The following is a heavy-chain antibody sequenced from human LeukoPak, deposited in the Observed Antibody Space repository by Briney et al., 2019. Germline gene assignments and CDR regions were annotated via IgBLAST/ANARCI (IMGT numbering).Heavy chain of an antibody. V-gene: IGHV3-21*01. CDR1: GFTFSSYE. Sequence: GGSLRLSCAASGFTFSSYEMNWVRQAPGKGLEWVSSISSSSSYIYYADSVKGRFTISRDNAKNSLYLQMNSLRAEDTAVYYCASERAHGASFRGSSWYGSDYWGQGTLVTVSS. J-gene: IGHJ4*02. CDR3: ASERAHGASFRGSSWYGSDY. D-gene: IGHD6-13*01. CDR2: ISSSSSYI.